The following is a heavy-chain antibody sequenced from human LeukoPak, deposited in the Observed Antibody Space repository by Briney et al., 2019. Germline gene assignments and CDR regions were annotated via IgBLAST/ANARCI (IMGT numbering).Heavy chain of an antibody. CDR2: IHGSGST. Sequence: SETLSVTCTVSRGSVSSYPWNWIRQPAGKGLEYIGRIHGSGSTNYNPSLMGRVTMSVDSSKNQISLRLTAVAAADTAVYFCAREAGWNFNAFDIWGQGTMVTV. V-gene: IGHV4-4*07. D-gene: IGHD6-19*01. CDR3: AREAGWNFNAFDI. CDR1: RGSVSSYP. J-gene: IGHJ3*02.